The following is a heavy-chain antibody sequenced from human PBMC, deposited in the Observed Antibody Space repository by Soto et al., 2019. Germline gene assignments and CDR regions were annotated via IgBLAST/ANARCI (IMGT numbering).Heavy chain of an antibody. D-gene: IGHD3-10*01. V-gene: IGHV1-24*01. CDR1: GYTLTELS. CDR3: ATVSTMVRGVIRAFDI. CDR2: FDPEDGET. Sequence: ASVKVSCKVSGYTLTELSMHWVRQAPGKGLEWMGGFDPEDGETIYAQKFQGRVTMTEDTSTDTAYMELSSLRSEDTAVYYCATVSTMVRGVIRAFDIGGQGTMVTVS. J-gene: IGHJ3*02.